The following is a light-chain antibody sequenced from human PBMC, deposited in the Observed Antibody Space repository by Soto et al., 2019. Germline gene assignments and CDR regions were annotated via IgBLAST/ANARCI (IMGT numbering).Light chain of an antibody. CDR2: LNSDGSH. J-gene: IGLJ3*02. V-gene: IGLV4-69*01. Sequence: QSVLTQSPSASASLGASVKLTCTLSSGHSSYXIAWHQQQPXXGPRYLMKLNSDGSHSKGDGIPDRFSGSSSGAERYLTXXXLQSEDEADYYCQTXGXGIXVFGGXTQLTVL. CDR3: QTXGXGIXV. CDR1: SGHSSYX.